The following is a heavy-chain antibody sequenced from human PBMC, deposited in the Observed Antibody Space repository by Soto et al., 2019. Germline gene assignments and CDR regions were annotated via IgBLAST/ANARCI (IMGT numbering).Heavy chain of an antibody. D-gene: IGHD2-2*01. CDR1: GYTFTSYD. V-gene: IGHV1-8*01. CDR3: ARFVRHQLPTIDF. J-gene: IGHJ4*02. Sequence: QVQLVQSGAEVKEPGASVRVSCKASGYTFTSYDINWVRQATGQGLEWMGWMNPESRNTGYAQKLQGRVTMTRDTSLSTAYMELTSLRSEDTAVYYCARFVRHQLPTIDFWGQGTLVTVSS. CDR2: MNPESRNT.